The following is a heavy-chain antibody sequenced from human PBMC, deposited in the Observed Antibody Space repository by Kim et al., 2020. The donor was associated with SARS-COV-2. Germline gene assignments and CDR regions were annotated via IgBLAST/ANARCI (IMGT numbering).Heavy chain of an antibody. CDR1: GGSISSSSYY. CDR3: ARRGGTRGYCSGGSCYALGYYFDY. CDR2: IYYSGST. Sequence: SETLSLTCTVSGGSISSSSYYWGWIRQPPGKGLEWIGSIYYSGSTYYSPSLKSRVTISVDTSKNQFSLKLSSVTAADTAVYYCARRGGTRGYCSGGSCYALGYYFDYWGQGTLVTVSS. V-gene: IGHV4-39*01. J-gene: IGHJ4*02. D-gene: IGHD2-15*01.